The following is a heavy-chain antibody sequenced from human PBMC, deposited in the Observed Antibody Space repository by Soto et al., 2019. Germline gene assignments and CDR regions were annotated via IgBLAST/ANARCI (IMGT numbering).Heavy chain of an antibody. CDR2: IYPGDSDT. J-gene: IGHJ3*02. CDR1: GSIFTSYW. CDR3: ATTTVVPSAFDI. V-gene: IGHV5-51*01. Sequence: GESLTISCQGSGSIFTSYWIGWVRQMPGKGLEWLGIIYPGDSDTRYSPSFQGQVTISADKSISTAYLQWSSLKASDTAMYYCATTTVVPSAFDIWGQGTMVTVSS. D-gene: IGHD4-17*01.